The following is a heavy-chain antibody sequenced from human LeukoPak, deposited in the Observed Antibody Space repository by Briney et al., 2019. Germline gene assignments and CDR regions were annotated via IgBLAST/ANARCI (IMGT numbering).Heavy chain of an antibody. J-gene: IGHJ6*03. V-gene: IGHV7-4-1*02. CDR3: ARSGGSGSHYARYYYYYMDV. D-gene: IGHD3-10*01. CDR1: GYTFTNYA. Sequence: ASVKVSCKASGYTFTNYAINWVRQAPGQGLEWMGWINTNTGNPTYAQGFTGRFVFSLDTSVSTAYLQISSLKAEDTAVYYCARSGGSGSHYARYYYYYMDVWGQGTLVTVSS. CDR2: INTNTGNP.